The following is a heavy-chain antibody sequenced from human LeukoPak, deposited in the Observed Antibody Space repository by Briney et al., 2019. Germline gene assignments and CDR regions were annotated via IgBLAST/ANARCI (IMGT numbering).Heavy chain of an antibody. CDR2: IYHSGST. V-gene: IGHV4-30-2*01. J-gene: IGHJ4*02. D-gene: IGHD5-18*01. CDR3: ARWIQLWFYFDY. Sequence: NSSETLFLTCAVSGGSIRSGGYSWSWIRQPPGKGLEWIGYIYHSGSTYYNPSLKSRVTISVDRSKNQFSLKLSSVTAADTAVYYCARWIQLWFYFDYWGQGTLVTVSS. CDR1: GGSIRSGGYS.